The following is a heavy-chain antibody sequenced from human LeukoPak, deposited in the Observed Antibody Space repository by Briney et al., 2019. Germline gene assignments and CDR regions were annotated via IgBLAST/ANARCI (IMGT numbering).Heavy chain of an antibody. Sequence: QLGGSLRLSCAASGFTFSSYAMSWVRQAPGKGLEWVSTISDTGGSTYYADSVKGRFSISRDNSKNTLFLQMNSLRAEDTAVYHCAKVLSLRYLDWVLYADSWGQGTLVTVSS. J-gene: IGHJ4*02. V-gene: IGHV3-23*01. CDR2: ISDTGGST. CDR3: AKVLSLRYLDWVLYADS. CDR1: GFTFSSYA. D-gene: IGHD3-9*01.